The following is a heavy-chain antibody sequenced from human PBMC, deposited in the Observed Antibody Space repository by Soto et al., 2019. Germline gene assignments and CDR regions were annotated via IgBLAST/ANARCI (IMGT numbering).Heavy chain of an antibody. CDR2: ISAYNGNT. V-gene: IGHV1-18*01. CDR3: ARDLPTYYYDSSGLLAPINYPIVTPGYYYYGMDV. CDR1: GYTFTSYG. D-gene: IGHD3-22*01. Sequence: ASVKVSCKVSGYTFTSYGISWVRQAPGQGLERMGWISAYNGNTNYAQKLQGRVTMTTDTSTSTAYMELRSLRSDDTAVYYCARDLPTYYYDSSGLLAPINYPIVTPGYYYYGMDVWGQGTTVTVSS. J-gene: IGHJ6*02.